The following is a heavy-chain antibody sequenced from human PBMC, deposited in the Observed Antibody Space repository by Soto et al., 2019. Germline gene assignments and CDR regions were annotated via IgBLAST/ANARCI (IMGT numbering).Heavy chain of an antibody. V-gene: IGHV3-21*04. CDR3: ASVPSQWLQTRYRGALDI. J-gene: IGHJ3*02. CDR2: ISSSSSYI. D-gene: IGHD6-19*01. Sequence: EKGLEWVSSISSSSSYIYYADSVKGRFTISRDNAKNSLYLQMNSLRAEDTAVYYCASVPSQWLQTRYRGALDISAEG.